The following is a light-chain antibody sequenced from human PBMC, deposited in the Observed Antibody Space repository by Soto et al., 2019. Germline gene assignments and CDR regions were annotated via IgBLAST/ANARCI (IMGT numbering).Light chain of an antibody. CDR2: DAS. J-gene: IGKJ5*01. Sequence: DIVLTQSPATLSLSPWERATLSCRASQSVSSHLAWSQQTRGQAPRLLIYDASTSDTVIPARFIGSGSGTDFTLPISSLEPEAFAVYYCQQYTNCPPPFGQGTRLEIK. V-gene: IGKV3-11*01. CDR3: QQYTNCPPP. CDR1: QSVSSH.